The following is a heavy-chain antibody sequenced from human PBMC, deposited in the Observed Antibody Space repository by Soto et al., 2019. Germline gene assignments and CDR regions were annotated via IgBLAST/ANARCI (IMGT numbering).Heavy chain of an antibody. D-gene: IGHD1-26*01. J-gene: IGHJ4*02. CDR3: ARGSLAPDY. CDR1: GASLNNYY. Sequence: QVHLQESGPRLVKASETLSLTCTVSGASLNNYYWSWARQPAGKGLERLGRIYPSGNTNYNPSLESRVTLSVDTSRNQFSLKLTSVTAADTAVYYCARGSLAPDYWGQGTPVSVSS. V-gene: IGHV4-4*07. CDR2: IYPSGNT.